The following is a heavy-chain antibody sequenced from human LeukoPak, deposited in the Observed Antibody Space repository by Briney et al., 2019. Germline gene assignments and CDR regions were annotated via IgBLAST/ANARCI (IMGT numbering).Heavy chain of an antibody. V-gene: IGHV3-30-3*01. CDR2: ISYDGSNK. D-gene: IGHD3-10*01. Sequence: AGGSLRLSCAASGFTFSSYAMHWVRQAPGKGLGWVAVISYDGSNKYYADSVKGRFTISRDNSKNTLYLRMNSLRAEDTAVHYCAQTRGTYYFDYWGQGTLVTVSS. J-gene: IGHJ4*02. CDR3: AQTRGTYYFDY. CDR1: GFTFSSYA.